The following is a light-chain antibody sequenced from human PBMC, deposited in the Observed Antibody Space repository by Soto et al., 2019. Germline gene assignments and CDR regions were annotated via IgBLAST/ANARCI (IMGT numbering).Light chain of an antibody. CDR1: QYINTR. CDR2: QTS. V-gene: IGKV3-11*01. Sequence: EIVLTQSQATLSSFPGDRVTLSCRASQYINTRLAWYQHRPGQAPRLLIYQTSIRAAGIPARFSASGSGTDFTLTICDLQPEDFALYYCHQRPSWPRTFGQGTKVDI. J-gene: IGKJ1*01. CDR3: HQRPSWPRT.